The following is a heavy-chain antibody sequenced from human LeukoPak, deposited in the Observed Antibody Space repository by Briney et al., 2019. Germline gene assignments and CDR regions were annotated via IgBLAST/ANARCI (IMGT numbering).Heavy chain of an antibody. CDR3: AKNHVTVPNGDWFGP. V-gene: IGHV3-7*01. CDR2: IKWDGIET. Sequence: GGSLRLSCAASGFTFSTYWMTWVRQAPGKGLEWVGNIKWDGIETYYVDSVKGRFAISRNNAKNSLYLQMNNLRDEDTAVYYCAKNHVTVPNGDWFGPWGQGTLVTVSS. D-gene: IGHD4-11*01. CDR1: GFTFSTYW. J-gene: IGHJ5*02.